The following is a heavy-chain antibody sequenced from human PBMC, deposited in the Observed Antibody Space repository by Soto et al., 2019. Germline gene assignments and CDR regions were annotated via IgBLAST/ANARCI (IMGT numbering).Heavy chain of an antibody. D-gene: IGHD6-13*01. CDR2: ISSGNGNT. V-gene: IGHV1-3*01. Sequence: ASVKVSCKASGYTFTSYAVHWVRQAPGQGLEWMGWISSGNGNTKYAQKFQGRVTITRDTSTSTAYMELSSLRSEDTAVYYCASSRYRSSARHDGFDIWGQGTLVTVSS. CDR3: ASSRYRSSARHDGFDI. CDR1: GYTFTSYA. J-gene: IGHJ3*02.